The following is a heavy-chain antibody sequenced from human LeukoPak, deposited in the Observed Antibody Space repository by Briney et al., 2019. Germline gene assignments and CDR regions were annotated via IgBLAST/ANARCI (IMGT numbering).Heavy chain of an antibody. J-gene: IGHJ4*02. V-gene: IGHV4-61*08. CDR1: GASVGSAGYY. CDR3: ARTQSQSGSYRYYFGY. CDR2: IYYIRNT. Sequence: SETLSLTCTVSGASVGSAGYYWSWIRQPPGGGLEWIGYIYYIRNTNYNPSLKSRVTMSLDRSKNQFSLKLNSVTAADTAVYYCARTQSQSGSYRYYFGYWGQGTLVTVSS. D-gene: IGHD3-16*02.